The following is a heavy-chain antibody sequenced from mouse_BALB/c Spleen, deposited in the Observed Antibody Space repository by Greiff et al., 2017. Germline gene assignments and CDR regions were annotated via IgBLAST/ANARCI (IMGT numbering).Heavy chain of an antibody. CDR2: ISNGGGST. J-gene: IGHJ2*01. CDR3: ARGLGSFDY. V-gene: IGHV5-12-2*01. CDR1: GFTFSSYT. D-gene: IGHD3-3*01. Sequence: EVQLQESGGGLVQPGGSLKLSCAASGFTFSSYTMSWVRQTPEKRLEWVAYISNGGGSTYYPDTVKGRFTISRDNAKNTLYLQMSSLKSEDTAMYYCARGLGSFDYWGQGTTLTVSS.